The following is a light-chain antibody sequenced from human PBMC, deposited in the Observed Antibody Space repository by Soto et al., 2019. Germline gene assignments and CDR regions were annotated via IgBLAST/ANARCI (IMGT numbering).Light chain of an antibody. CDR1: QSVSSE. CDR2: GAS. J-gene: IGKJ4*01. V-gene: IGKV3-15*01. Sequence: EIVMTQSPATLSVSPGERATLSCRASQSVSSELAWYEQKPGQAPRLLIDGASTSATGIPARFSGSGSGTEFTLTISSLQSEDFAVYYCQQYNNWPLTFGGGTKVESK. CDR3: QQYNNWPLT.